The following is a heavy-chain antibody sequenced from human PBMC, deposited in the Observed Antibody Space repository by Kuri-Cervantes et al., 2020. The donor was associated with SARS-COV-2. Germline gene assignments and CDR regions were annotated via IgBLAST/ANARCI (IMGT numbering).Heavy chain of an antibody. CDR3: ATALAAAGYYYYYGMDV. CDR1: GGTFISSA. D-gene: IGHD6-13*01. Sequence: SVKVSCKASGGTFISSAVNWVRLAPGQGLEWVGGITPVLGGTTYAQKFQGRVTITADRSTNSVYIELGSLTSDDTAVYYCATALAAAGYYYYYGMDVWGQGTTVTVSS. J-gene: IGHJ6*02. CDR2: ITPVLGGT. V-gene: IGHV1-69*10.